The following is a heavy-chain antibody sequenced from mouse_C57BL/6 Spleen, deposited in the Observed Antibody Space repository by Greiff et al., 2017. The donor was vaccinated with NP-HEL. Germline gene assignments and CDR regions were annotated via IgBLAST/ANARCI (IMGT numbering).Heavy chain of an antibody. CDR2: IYPGDGDT. CDR3: ARKEDAD. Sequence: VQLQQSGPKLVKPGASVKISCKASGYAFSSSWMNWVKQRPGKGLEWIGRIYPGDGDTNYNGKFKGKATLTADKSSSTAYMQLSSLTAEESAVYFCARKEDADWGQGTLVTVSA. CDR1: GYAFSSSW. V-gene: IGHV1-82*01. J-gene: IGHJ3*01.